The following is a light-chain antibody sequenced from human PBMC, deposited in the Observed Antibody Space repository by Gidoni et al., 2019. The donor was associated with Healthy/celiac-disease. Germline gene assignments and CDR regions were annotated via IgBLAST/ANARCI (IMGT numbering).Light chain of an antibody. J-gene: IGKJ4*01. Sequence: EIVLTQSPATLSLSPGERATLSCISSQSVSRYLAWYQQKPGQAPRLLIYDASNRATGIPARFSGSGSGTDYTLTISSLAPEDFAVYYCQQRSNWPLTFXGXSKVEIK. V-gene: IGKV3-11*01. CDR3: QQRSNWPLT. CDR2: DAS. CDR1: QSVSRY.